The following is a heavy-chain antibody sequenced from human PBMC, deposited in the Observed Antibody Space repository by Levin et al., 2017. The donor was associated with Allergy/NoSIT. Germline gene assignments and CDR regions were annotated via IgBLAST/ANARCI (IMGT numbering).Heavy chain of an antibody. CDR1: GFTFSGST. CDR2: IRSKAKSYAI. V-gene: IGHV3-73*01. J-gene: IGHJ5*02. CDR3: CIAAANTGWFDP. Sequence: GGSLRLSCAASGFTFSGSTIHWVRQASGKGLEWVGRIRSKAKSYAIAYAASVTGRFTVSRDDSKNTAYLQMNSLKTEDTAVYYCCIAAANTGWFDPWGQGTLVTVSS. D-gene: IGHD6-13*01.